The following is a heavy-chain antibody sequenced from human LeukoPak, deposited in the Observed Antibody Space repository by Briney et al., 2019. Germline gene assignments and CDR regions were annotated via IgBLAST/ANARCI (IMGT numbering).Heavy chain of an antibody. Sequence: TGGSLRLSCAASGFTFSNYGMHWVRQAPGKGLEWVVVISHDGSNNNYADSVKGRFTISRDNSKNTLYLQMNSLRPEDTAVYYCAKRDGDYGYYYYYGMDVWGQGTTVTVSS. J-gene: IGHJ6*02. CDR1: GFTFSNYG. CDR3: AKRDGDYGYYYYYGMDV. D-gene: IGHD4-17*01. CDR2: ISHDGSNN. V-gene: IGHV3-30*18.